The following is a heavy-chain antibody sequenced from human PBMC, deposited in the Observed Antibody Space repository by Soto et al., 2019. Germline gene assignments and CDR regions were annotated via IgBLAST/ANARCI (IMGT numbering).Heavy chain of an antibody. CDR2: IYYSGST. Sequence: SETLSLTCIVSGGSISSYYWSWIRQPPGKGLEWIGYIYYSGSTNYNPSLKSRVAISVDTSKNQFSLKLSSVTAADTAVYYCARAVLPATAPFDYWGQGTLVTVSS. V-gene: IGHV4-59*01. J-gene: IGHJ4*02. D-gene: IGHD2-2*01. CDR1: GGSISSYY. CDR3: ARAVLPATAPFDY.